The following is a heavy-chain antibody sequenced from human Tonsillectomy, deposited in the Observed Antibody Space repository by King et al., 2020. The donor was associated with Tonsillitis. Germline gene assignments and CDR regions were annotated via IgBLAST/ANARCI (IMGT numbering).Heavy chain of an antibody. Sequence: VQLVESGGGLVQPGGSLRLSCAASGITFSSYWMSWVHQTPGKGLEWVANIKQDGSEKYYVDSVKGRFTISRDNAKNSLYLHMNSLRAEDMAVYYCATTSGPGGTFDFWGQGTMVTVSS. J-gene: IGHJ3*01. CDR2: IKQDGSEK. V-gene: IGHV3-7*03. CDR3: ATTSGPGGTFDF. D-gene: IGHD3-16*01. CDR1: GITFSSYW.